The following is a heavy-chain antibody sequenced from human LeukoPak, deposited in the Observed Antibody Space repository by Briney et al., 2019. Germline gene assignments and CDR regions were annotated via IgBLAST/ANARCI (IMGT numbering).Heavy chain of an antibody. CDR1: GGTFSLDGLH. Sequence: SETLRLSCAASGGTFSLDGLHWGWLRQPPGKGLEWIGSIYYSGSTYYNPSLKSRLTISVDTSKKQFHLKLSSVTAADTAIHYFARHTGTRGQGLAWGQGTQVTVSS. CDR3: ARHTGTRGQGLA. V-gene: IGHV4-39*01. CDR2: IYYSGST. J-gene: IGHJ5*02. D-gene: IGHD1-1*01.